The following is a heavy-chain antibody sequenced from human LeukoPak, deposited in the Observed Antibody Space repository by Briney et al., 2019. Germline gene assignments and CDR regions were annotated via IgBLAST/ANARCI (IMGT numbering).Heavy chain of an antibody. D-gene: IGHD6-6*01. CDR1: GYTFTSYD. CDR3: ARGRVYSSFPPDY. V-gene: IGHV1-8*03. J-gene: IGHJ4*02. Sequence: PGASVKVSCKASGYTFTSYDINWVRQATGQGREWMGWMNPNSGNTGYAQKFQGRVTITRNTSISTAYMELSSLRSEDTAVYYCARGRVYSSFPPDYWGQGTLVTVSS. CDR2: MNPNSGNT.